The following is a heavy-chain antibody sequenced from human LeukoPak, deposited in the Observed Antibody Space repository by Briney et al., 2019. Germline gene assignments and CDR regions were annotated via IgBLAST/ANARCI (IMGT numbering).Heavy chain of an antibody. Sequence: GASLQISCKGSGSLFTYYWIGRVRQLPGKGLEWMGIIYPGDSDTRYSPSFQGHVTISADKSISTAYLQWSSLKASDTAMYYCARHHSYFDYWGQGTLVTVSS. CDR2: IYPGDSDT. CDR3: ARHHSYFDY. J-gene: IGHJ4*02. V-gene: IGHV5-51*01. CDR1: GSLFTYYW.